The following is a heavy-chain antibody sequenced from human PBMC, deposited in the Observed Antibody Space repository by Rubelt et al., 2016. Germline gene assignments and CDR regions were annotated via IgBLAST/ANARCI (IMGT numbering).Heavy chain of an antibody. CDR1: GFTFSSYW. V-gene: IGHV3-7*03. J-gene: IGHJ6*02. D-gene: IGHD2-2*02. Sequence: RGESGGGLVQPGGSLRLSCAASGFTFSSYWMSWVRQAPGKGLEWVANIKQDGSEKYYVDSVKGRFTISRDNAKNSLYLQMNSLRGEDTALYYCAKDRVALGYCSSTSCYTDGMDVWGQGTTVTVSS. CDR3: AKDRVALGYCSSTSCYTDGMDV. CDR2: IKQDGSEK.